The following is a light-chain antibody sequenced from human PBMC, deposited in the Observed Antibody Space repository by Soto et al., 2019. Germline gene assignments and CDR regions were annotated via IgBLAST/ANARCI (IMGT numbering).Light chain of an antibody. V-gene: IGKV1-39*01. CDR2: AAS. Sequence: DIQMTQSPSSLSASLGDTVTITCRASQTVTNYLNWYHQRPGSSPKLLIFAASSLHSGVSSKFSGRGSGKHFPLTISSLQPEDFGTYYCLQSYDTPPWTFGQGTKVELK. CDR1: QTVTNY. CDR3: LQSYDTPPWT. J-gene: IGKJ1*01.